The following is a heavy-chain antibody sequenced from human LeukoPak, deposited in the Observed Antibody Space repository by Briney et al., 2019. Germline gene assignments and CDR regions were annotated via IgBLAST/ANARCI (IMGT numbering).Heavy chain of an antibody. J-gene: IGHJ6*02. V-gene: IGHV1-69*01. Sequence: SVKVSCKASGGTFSSYAISWVRQAPGQGLEWMGGIIPIFGTANYAQKFQGRVTITADESTSTAYMELSSLRSEDTAVYYCARGKYSSSWYNYYYGMDVWGQGTTVTVSS. CDR3: ARGKYSSSWYNYYYGMDV. D-gene: IGHD6-13*01. CDR2: IIPIFGTA. CDR1: GGTFSSYA.